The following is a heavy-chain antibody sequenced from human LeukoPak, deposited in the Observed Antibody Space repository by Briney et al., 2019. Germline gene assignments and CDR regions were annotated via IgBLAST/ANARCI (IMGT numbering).Heavy chain of an antibody. V-gene: IGHV1-69*13. Sequence: ASVTVSCKASGGTFSSYAISWVRQAPGQGLEWMGGIIPIFGTANYAQKFQGRVTITADESTSTAYMELSSLRSEDTAVYYCARDKGENWNDGFYYYYMDVWGKGTTVTISS. CDR3: ARDKGENWNDGFYYYYMDV. CDR1: GGTFSSYA. D-gene: IGHD1-1*01. CDR2: IIPIFGTA. J-gene: IGHJ6*03.